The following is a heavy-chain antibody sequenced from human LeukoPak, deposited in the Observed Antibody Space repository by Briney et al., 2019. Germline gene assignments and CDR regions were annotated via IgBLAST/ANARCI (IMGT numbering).Heavy chain of an antibody. V-gene: IGHV3-48*01. CDR3: ARDAGDSGYGCDL. D-gene: IGHD5-12*01. Sequence: GGSLRLSCAASGFIFSQYSMNWVRQAPGKGLEWVSHIRSSSETFYADSVKGRFTISRDNARNSLYLQMNNLRGEDTATYYCARDAGDSGYGCDLWGQGTLVTVSS. J-gene: IGHJ5*02. CDR2: IRSSSET. CDR1: GFIFSQYS.